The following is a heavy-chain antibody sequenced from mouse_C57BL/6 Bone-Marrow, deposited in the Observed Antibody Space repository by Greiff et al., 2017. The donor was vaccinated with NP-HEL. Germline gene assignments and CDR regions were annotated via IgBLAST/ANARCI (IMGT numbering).Heavy chain of an antibody. Sequence: QVQLKQSGAELVRPGASVTLSCKASGYTFTDYEMHWVKQTPVHGLEWIGAIDPETGGTAYNQKFKGKAILTADKSSSTAYMELRSLTSEDSAVYYCTRIANWDVWYFDYWGQGTTRTVSS. J-gene: IGHJ2*01. CDR1: GYTFTDYE. CDR3: TRIANWDVWYFDY. CDR2: IDPETGGT. D-gene: IGHD4-1*01. V-gene: IGHV1-15*01.